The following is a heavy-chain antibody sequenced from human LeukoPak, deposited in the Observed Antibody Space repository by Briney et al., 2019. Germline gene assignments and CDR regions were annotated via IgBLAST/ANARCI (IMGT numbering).Heavy chain of an antibody. D-gene: IGHD3-10*01. V-gene: IGHV3-15*01. CDR3: TTYGSGSCLD. CDR2: IKSKADGGTT. Sequence: GGSLRLSCAASGISFNNAWMSWVRQAPGKGMEWVGRIKSKADGGTTDYAAPVKGRFTISRDESKITLYLQMNSLRTEDTAIYYCTTYGSGSCLDWGQGTLVTVSS. J-gene: IGHJ4*02. CDR1: GISFNNAW.